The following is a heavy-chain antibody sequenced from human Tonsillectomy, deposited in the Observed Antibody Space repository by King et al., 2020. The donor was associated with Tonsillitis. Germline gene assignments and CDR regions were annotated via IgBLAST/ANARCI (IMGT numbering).Heavy chain of an antibody. CDR3: ATDTIPVADNAFDV. CDR1: GYTFTSYG. V-gene: IGHV1-18*01. J-gene: IGHJ3*01. Sequence: VQLVQSGGEVKKPGASVKVSCKASGYTFTSYGISWVRQAPGQGPEWMRWISAHNGNTNYAQKFQGRLTMTTDTSTSTAYMELRSLRSDDTAVYYCATDTIPVADNAFDVWGQGTMVTVSS. CDR2: ISAHNGNT. D-gene: IGHD2-2*02.